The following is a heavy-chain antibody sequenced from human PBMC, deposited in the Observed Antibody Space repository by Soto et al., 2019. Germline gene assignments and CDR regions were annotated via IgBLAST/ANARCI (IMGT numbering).Heavy chain of an antibody. J-gene: IGHJ4*02. CDR1: GYNFINYW. V-gene: IGHV5-51*01. CDR2: ISPGDSHT. D-gene: IGHD6-13*01. CDR3: ARLDTEFSTSWPRDY. Sequence: GESLKISCKGSGYNFINYWIAWVRQMPGRGLEWMGIISPGDSHTKYSPSLQGQVTISADKSISTAYLQWSSLKASDTAMYYCARLDTEFSTSWPRDYWGQGTLVTVSS.